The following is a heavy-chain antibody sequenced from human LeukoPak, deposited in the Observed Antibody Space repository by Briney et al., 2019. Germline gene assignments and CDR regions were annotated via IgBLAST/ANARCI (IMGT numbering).Heavy chain of an antibody. V-gene: IGHV3-20*04. CDR2: INWNGGST. J-gene: IGHJ3*02. D-gene: IGHD3-16*02. Sequence: GGSLRLSCAASGFTFDDYGMSWVRQAPGKGLEWVSGINWNGGSTGYADSVKGRFTISRDNAKNSLYLQMNSLRAEDTAVYYCVLAFGGVIVDDAFDIWGQGTMVTVSS. CDR3: VLAFGGVIVDDAFDI. CDR1: GFTFDDYG.